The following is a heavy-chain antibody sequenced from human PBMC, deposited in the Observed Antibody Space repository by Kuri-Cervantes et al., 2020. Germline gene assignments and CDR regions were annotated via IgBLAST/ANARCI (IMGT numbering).Heavy chain of an antibody. J-gene: IGHJ6*02. V-gene: IGHV3-23*01. CDR1: DFTFSTYA. CDR3: AKDQVRQQLDSYGMDV. D-gene: IGHD6-13*01. Sequence: GGSLRLSCAASDFTFSTYAMSWVRQAPGKGLEWVSTLSGSGGTTYYADSVKGRFTISRDNSKNTLYLQMNSLRAEDTAVYYCAKDQVRQQLDSYGMDVWGQGTTVTVSS. CDR2: LSGSGGTT.